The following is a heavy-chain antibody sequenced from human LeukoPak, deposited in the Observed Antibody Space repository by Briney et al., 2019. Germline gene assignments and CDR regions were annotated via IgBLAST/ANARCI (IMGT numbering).Heavy chain of an antibody. V-gene: IGHV3-30*02. CDR3: AKDVYGSGSYFDD. D-gene: IGHD3-10*01. CDR2: IRYDGSNK. Sequence: PGGSLRLSCAASGFTFSSYGMQWVRQAPGKGLEWVAFIRYDGSNKYYADSVKGRFTISRDNSKNTLYLQMNSLRAEDTAVYYCAKDVYGSGSYFDDWGQGTLVTVSS. CDR1: GFTFSSYG. J-gene: IGHJ4*02.